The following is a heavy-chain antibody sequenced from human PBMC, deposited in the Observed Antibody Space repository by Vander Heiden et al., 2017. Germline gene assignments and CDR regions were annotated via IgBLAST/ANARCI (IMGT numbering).Heavy chain of an antibody. J-gene: IGHJ4*02. D-gene: IGHD4-17*01. Sequence: EVQLLESGGGLVQPGGSLRLPCAASGFTFSNYAMSWVRPAPGKGLEWVSAISGSGGTTYYADSVKGRFTISRDNSKNTLYLQMNSLRAEDTAVYYCAKDPPPTVIEFGFFAYWGQGNLVTVSS. CDR3: AKDPPPTVIEFGFFAY. V-gene: IGHV3-23*01. CDR2: ISGSGGTT. CDR1: GFTFSNYA.